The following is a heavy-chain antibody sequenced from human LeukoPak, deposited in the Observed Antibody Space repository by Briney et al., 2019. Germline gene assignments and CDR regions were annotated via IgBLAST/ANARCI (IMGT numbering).Heavy chain of an antibody. Sequence: PSETLSLTCTVSGGSISSYYWSWIRQPAGKGLEWIGRIYTSGSTNYNPSLKSRVTMSVDTSKNQFSLKLSSVTAADTAVYYCARDTGYYDSSGYYRSFDYWGQGTLVTVSS. CDR3: ARDTGYYDSSGYYRSFDY. CDR1: GGSISSYY. J-gene: IGHJ4*02. D-gene: IGHD3-22*01. CDR2: IYTSGST. V-gene: IGHV4-4*07.